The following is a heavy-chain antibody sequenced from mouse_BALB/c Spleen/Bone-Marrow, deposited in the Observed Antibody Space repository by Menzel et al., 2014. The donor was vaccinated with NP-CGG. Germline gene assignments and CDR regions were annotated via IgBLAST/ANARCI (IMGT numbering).Heavy chain of an antibody. V-gene: IGHV1-67*01. CDR2: ISTYYGNT. Sequence: QVQLQQSGPELVRPGVSVKISCKGSGYTFTDYAMHWVKQSHAKSLEWIGVISTYYGNTNYNQKFKGKATMTVDKSSSTAYMELARLTSEDSAIYYCARWLQAMVYWGQRTSVTISS. CDR1: GYTFTDYA. CDR3: ARWLQAMVY. J-gene: IGHJ4*01. D-gene: IGHD2-2*01.